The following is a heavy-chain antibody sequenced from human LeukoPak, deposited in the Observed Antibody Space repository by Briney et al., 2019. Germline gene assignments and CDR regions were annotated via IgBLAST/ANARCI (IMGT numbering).Heavy chain of an antibody. J-gene: IGHJ6*03. CDR3: AKGSKLVVITRDHYMAV. Sequence: GGSLRLSCVASGFTFSSHWMHWVRQVPGKGLVWVSRIDYEGGTTDYADSVEGRFTISRDNARNTLYLQMNSLRAGDTAVYYCAKGSKLVVITRDHYMAVWGKGTTVTISS. CDR2: IDYEGGTT. D-gene: IGHD3-22*01. CDR1: GFTFSSHW. V-gene: IGHV3-74*01.